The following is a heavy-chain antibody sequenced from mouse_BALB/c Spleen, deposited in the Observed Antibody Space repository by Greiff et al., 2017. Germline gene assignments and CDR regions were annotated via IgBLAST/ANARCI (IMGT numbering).Heavy chain of an antibody. J-gene: IGHJ3*01. V-gene: IGHV1S137*01. D-gene: IGHD4-1*01. CDR3: ANWDRFAY. Sequence: QVQLQQSGAELVRPGVSVKISCKGSGYTFTDYAMHWVKQSHAKSLEWIGVISTYYGDASYNQKFKGKATMTVDKSSSTAYMELGRLTSEDSAIYYCANWDRFAYWGQGTLVTVSA. CDR1: GYTFTDYA. CDR2: ISTYYGDA.